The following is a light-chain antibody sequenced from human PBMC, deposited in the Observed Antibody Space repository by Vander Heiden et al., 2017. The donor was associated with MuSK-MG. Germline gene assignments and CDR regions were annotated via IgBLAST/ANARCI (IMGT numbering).Light chain of an antibody. Sequence: QTVVTQEPSFSVSPGGTVTLTCGLSSGSVSTSYYPSWYQQTPGQAPRTLIYSTNTRSSGVPDRFSGSILGNKAALTITGAQADDESDYYCVLYMGSGKRVFGGGTKLTGL. CDR2: STN. J-gene: IGLJ2*01. V-gene: IGLV8-61*01. CDR3: VLYMGSGKRV. CDR1: SGSVSTSYY.